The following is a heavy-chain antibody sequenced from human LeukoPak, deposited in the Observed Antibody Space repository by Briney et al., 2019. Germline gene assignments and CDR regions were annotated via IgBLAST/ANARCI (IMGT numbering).Heavy chain of an antibody. CDR1: GFIFSSYG. CDR2: IWYDGSNK. Sequence: GGSLRLSCAASGFIFSSYGMHWLRQAPGKGLEWVAVIWYDGSNKYYVDSVKGRFTISRDNSKKTLYLQMNSLRVEDTAVYYCARARGGAAAGRDAFDVWGQGTMVTVSS. CDR3: ARARGGAAAGRDAFDV. J-gene: IGHJ3*01. V-gene: IGHV3-33*01. D-gene: IGHD6-25*01.